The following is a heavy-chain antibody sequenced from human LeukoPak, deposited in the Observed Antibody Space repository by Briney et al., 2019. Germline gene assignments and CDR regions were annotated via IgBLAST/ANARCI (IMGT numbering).Heavy chain of an antibody. CDR2: IYYSGST. J-gene: IGHJ5*02. CDR3: ATNGIVGATSWFDP. CDR1: GGSISSSSYY. V-gene: IGHV4-39*01. D-gene: IGHD1-26*01. Sequence: PSETLSLTXTVSGGSISSSSYYWGWIGQPPGKGLEWIGSIYYSGSTYYNPSITSRVTISVDTSKNQFSLKLSSVTAADTAVYYCATNGIVGATSWFDPWGQGTLVTVSS.